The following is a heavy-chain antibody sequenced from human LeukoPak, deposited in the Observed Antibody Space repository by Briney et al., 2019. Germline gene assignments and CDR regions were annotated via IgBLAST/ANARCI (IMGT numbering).Heavy chain of an antibody. Sequence: GEALKISCQGSGYSFPSYWIAWVRQMPGKGPEWMGLIYPGDSDTRYSPSFQGQVTISADKSISTAYLQWSSLKASDTAMYYCARWEDRFDPWGQGTLVTVSS. V-gene: IGHV5-51*01. J-gene: IGHJ5*02. D-gene: IGHD1-26*01. CDR3: ARWEDRFDP. CDR2: IYPGDSDT. CDR1: GYSFPSYW.